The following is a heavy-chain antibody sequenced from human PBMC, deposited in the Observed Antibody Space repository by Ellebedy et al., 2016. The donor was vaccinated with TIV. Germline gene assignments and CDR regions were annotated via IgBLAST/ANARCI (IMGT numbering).Heavy chain of an antibody. CDR1: GITFNDHY. CDR3: TRDPGGIYDL. V-gene: IGHV3-72*01. Sequence: GESLKTSCAASGITFNDHYMDWVRQARGKGLEYVGRTRIRVNSSTTEYGASVRGRFTISRDNSENSLYLQMNSLTTEDTAVYYCTRDPGGIYDLWGRGTLVTVSS. J-gene: IGHJ2*01. CDR2: TRIRVNSSTT. D-gene: IGHD3-16*01.